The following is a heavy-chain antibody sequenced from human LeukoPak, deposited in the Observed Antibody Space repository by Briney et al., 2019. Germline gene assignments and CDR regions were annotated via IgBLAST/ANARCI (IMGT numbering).Heavy chain of an antibody. V-gene: IGHV3-23*01. CDR1: GFTFSSYA. J-gene: IGHJ5*02. CDR3: AKEPGFSMVYADEDPDP. D-gene: IGHD2-8*01. Sequence: GGSLRLSCAASGFTFSSYAMSWVRQAPGKGLEWVSAISGSGGSTYYADSVKGRFTISRDNSKNTLYLQMHSLRAEDTAVYYCAKEPGFSMVYADEDPDPWGQGTLVTVSS. CDR2: ISGSGGST.